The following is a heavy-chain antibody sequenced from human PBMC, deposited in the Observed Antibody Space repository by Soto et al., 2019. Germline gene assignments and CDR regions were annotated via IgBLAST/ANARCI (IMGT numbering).Heavy chain of an antibody. Sequence: HPGGSLRLSCAASGFTFSSYSMNWVRQAPGKGLEWVSYISSSSSTIYYADSVKGRFTISRDNAKNSLYLQMNSLRDEDTAVYYCARDSSGSYFLDGYYGMDVWGQGTTVTVSS. CDR3: ARDSSGSYFLDGYYGMDV. CDR1: GFTFSSYS. J-gene: IGHJ6*02. CDR2: ISSSSSTI. D-gene: IGHD1-26*01. V-gene: IGHV3-48*02.